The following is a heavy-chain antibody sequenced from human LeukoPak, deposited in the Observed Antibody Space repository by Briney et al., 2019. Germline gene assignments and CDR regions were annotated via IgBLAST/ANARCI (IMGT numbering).Heavy chain of an antibody. V-gene: IGHV4-30-4*01. J-gene: IGHJ4*02. CDR3: ARETHDPTMVRGVVDY. CDR1: GGSISGNYY. D-gene: IGHD3-10*01. Sequence: SETLSLTCAVSGGSISGNYYWSWIRQPPGKGLEWIGYIYYSGSTFYNPSLKSRLTISADTSKNQFSLKLRSVTAADTAVYYCARETHDPTMVRGVVDYWGRGTLVTVSS. CDR2: IYYSGST.